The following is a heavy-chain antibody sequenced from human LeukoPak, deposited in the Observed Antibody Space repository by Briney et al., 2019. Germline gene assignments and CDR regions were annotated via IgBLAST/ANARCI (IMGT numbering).Heavy chain of an antibody. CDR2: ISGSGGST. CDR3: AKAMVRGVIIEEFDY. D-gene: IGHD3-10*01. V-gene: IGHV3-23*01. Sequence: GGSLRLSCAASGFTFSSYAMSWVRQAPGKGQEWVSAISGSGGSTYYADSVKGRFTISRDNSKNTLYLQMNSLRAEDTAVYYCAKAMVRGVIIEEFDYWGQGTLVTVSS. J-gene: IGHJ4*02. CDR1: GFTFSSYA.